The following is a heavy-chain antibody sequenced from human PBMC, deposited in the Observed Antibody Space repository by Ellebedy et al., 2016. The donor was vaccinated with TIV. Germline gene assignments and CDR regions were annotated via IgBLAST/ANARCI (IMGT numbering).Heavy chain of an antibody. V-gene: IGHV3-21*01. J-gene: IGHJ4*02. CDR3: ARHTDYALDY. Sequence: SVKGRFTISRDNAKNSLHLQMNGLRAEDTAVYYCARHTDYALDYWGQGALVTVSS. D-gene: IGHD4-17*01.